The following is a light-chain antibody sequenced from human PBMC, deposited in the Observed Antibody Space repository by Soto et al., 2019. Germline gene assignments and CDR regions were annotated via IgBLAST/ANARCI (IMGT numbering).Light chain of an antibody. CDR1: SSDVGGFNY. J-gene: IGLJ1*01. V-gene: IGLV2-11*01. CDR3: SSYAGNNNYV. Sequence: QSALTQPRSVSGSPGQSVTISCSGTSSDVGGFNYVSWYQQHPGKAPKLMIYDVNKRPSGVPDRFSGSKSGNTASLTVSGLQADDEADYYCSSYAGNNNYVFGTGTKVTVL. CDR2: DVN.